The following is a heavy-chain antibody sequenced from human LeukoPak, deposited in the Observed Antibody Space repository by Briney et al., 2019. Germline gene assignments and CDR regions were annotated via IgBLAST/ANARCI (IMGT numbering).Heavy chain of an antibody. V-gene: IGHV3-7*03. Sequence: GGSLRLSCLASGFTFSNSWMTWVRQAPGKGLEWVANIKEDGSDKQYGDSVKGRFTISRDNAKNSLYLQMSSLRAEDTAVYYCARDVWTIFDGGQGTLVTVSS. CDR1: GFTFSNSW. J-gene: IGHJ4*02. D-gene: IGHD3-3*01. CDR3: ARDVWTIFD. CDR2: IKEDGSDK.